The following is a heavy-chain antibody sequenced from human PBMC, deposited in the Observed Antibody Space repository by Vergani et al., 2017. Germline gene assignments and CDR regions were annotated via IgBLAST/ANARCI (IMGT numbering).Heavy chain of an antibody. Sequence: QVQLVESGGGVVQPGRSLRLSCAASGFTFSSYGMHWVRQAPGKGLEWVAVISYDGSNKYYADSVKGRFTISRDNSKNTLYLQMNSLRAEDTAVYYCAKDVRISGFGELNDYWGQGTLVTVSS. J-gene: IGHJ4*02. V-gene: IGHV3-30*18. D-gene: IGHD3-10*01. CDR3: AKDVRISGFGELNDY. CDR2: ISYDGSNK. CDR1: GFTFSSYG.